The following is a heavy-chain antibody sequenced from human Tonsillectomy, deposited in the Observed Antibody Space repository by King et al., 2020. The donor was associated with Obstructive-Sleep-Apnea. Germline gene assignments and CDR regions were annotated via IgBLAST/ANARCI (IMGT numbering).Heavy chain of an antibody. CDR3: ARDVPLPYGRGDYFDY. CDR2: ISSSSSTI. CDR1: GFTFSSYS. V-gene: IGHV3-48*01. Sequence: EVQLVESGGGLVQPGGSLRLSCAASGFTFSSYSMNWVRQAPGKGLEWVSYISSSSSTIYYADSVKGRFTISRDNAKNSLYLQMNSLGAEDTAVYYCARDVPLPYGRGDYFDYWGQGTLVTVSS. J-gene: IGHJ4*02. D-gene: IGHD3-10*02.